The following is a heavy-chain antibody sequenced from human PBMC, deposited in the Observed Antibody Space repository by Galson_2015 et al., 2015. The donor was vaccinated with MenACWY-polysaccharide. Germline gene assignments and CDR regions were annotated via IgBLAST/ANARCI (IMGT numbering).Heavy chain of an antibody. Sequence: SLRLSCAASGFSFHDYAIHWVRQVPGKGLDWVTLISDDGTKKYYAESVKGRFTISRDNSKRVVYLEMNFLRPDDTATYSCVRDACSSQNCVDYYRYYMDVWGKGTTVAV. CDR2: ISDDGTKK. CDR1: GFSFHDYA. V-gene: IGHV3-30*04. J-gene: IGHJ6*03. CDR3: VRDACSSQNCVDYYRYYMDV. D-gene: IGHD4-17*01.